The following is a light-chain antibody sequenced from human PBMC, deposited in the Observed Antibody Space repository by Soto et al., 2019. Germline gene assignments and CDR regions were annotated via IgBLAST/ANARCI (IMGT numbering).Light chain of an antibody. CDR2: DAS. V-gene: IGKV3-20*01. J-gene: IGKJ1*01. CDR1: QSVSSSY. CDR3: QQYGVSPRT. Sequence: EIVLTQSPGTLSLSPGERATLSCRASQSVSSSYLAWYQQKPGQAPRLLIYDASNRATGIPARFSGSGSGTDFTLTINRLEPEDFAVYYCQQYGVSPRTFGQGTKVDIK.